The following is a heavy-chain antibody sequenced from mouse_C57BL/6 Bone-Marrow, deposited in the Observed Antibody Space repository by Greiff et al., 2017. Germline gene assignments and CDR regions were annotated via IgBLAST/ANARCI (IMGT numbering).Heavy chain of an antibody. Sequence: EVQVVESGGGLVKPGGSLKLSCAASGFTFSSYAMSWVRQTPEKRLEWVATISDGGSYTYYPDNVKGRFTISRDNAKNNLYLQMSHLKSEDTAMYYCARDLGTTVRSAMDYWGQGTSVTVSS. D-gene: IGHD1-1*01. V-gene: IGHV5-4*01. J-gene: IGHJ4*01. CDR2: ISDGGSYT. CDR3: ARDLGTTVRSAMDY. CDR1: GFTFSSYA.